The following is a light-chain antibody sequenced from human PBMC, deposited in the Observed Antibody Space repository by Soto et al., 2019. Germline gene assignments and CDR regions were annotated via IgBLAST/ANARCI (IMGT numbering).Light chain of an antibody. CDR2: DAS. CDR1: HSVTTH. Sequence: EIVFTQSPDTLSLSPGERAPLSFWASHSVTTHLAWFQQRPGQTPRLLIYDASTRAPGIPARFSGRGSGADFTLTISSLEPEDFAVYYCQQRSDSITFGQGTRLEI. CDR3: QQRSDSIT. V-gene: IGKV3-11*01. J-gene: IGKJ5*01.